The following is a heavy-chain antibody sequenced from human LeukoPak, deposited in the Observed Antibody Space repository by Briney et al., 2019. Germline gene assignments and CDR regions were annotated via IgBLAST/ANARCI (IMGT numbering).Heavy chain of an antibody. CDR2: IFGAATT. D-gene: IGHD2-15*01. CDR1: GFTLSGDY. CDR3: ARAIQFGGYFDY. Sequence: SGGSLRLSCAASGFTLSGDYMSWVRQAPGKGLEWVSVIFGAATTYYAASVKGRFTVSRDNSKNTLYIQMNSLRAEDTAMYYCARAIQFGGYFDYWGQGTLVTVST. J-gene: IGHJ4*02. V-gene: IGHV3-53*01.